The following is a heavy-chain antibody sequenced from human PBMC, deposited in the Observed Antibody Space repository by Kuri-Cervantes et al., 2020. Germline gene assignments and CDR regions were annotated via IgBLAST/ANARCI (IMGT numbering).Heavy chain of an antibody. Sequence: GESLKISCVVSGFSLSDYTMSWVRQAPGKGLEWVANIKQGGSEKYYVDSVKGRFTISRDNAKNSLYLQMNSLRAEDTAVYYCARAVLGYCSSTSCPNWFDPWGQGTLVTVSS. J-gene: IGHJ5*02. CDR1: GFSLSDYT. CDR3: ARAVLGYCSSTSCPNWFDP. V-gene: IGHV3-7*01. CDR2: IKQGGSEK. D-gene: IGHD2-2*01.